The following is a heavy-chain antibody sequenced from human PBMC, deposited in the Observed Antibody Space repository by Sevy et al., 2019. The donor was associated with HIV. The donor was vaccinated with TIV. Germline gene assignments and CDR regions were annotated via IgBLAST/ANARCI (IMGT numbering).Heavy chain of an antibody. CDR1: GGSITSKNYF. Sequence: SETLSLTCSVSGGSITSKNYFWAWIRQSPGKGLEWIGSIYHSGSTYHSPSLQSRVGISVATSRRHFSLKLSSVTATETAVYYCARHSFKHGYRPHYFDYWSQGTLVTVSS. CDR2: IYHSGST. D-gene: IGHD5-18*01. J-gene: IGHJ4*02. CDR3: ARHSFKHGYRPHYFDY. V-gene: IGHV4-39*01.